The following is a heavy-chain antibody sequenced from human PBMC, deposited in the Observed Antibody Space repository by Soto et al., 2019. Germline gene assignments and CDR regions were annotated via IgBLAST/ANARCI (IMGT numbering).Heavy chain of an antibody. Sequence: SETLSLTCTVSGGSISSGGYYWSWIRQHPGKGLEWIGYIYYSGSTYYNPSLKSRVTISVDTSKNQFSLKLSSVTAADTAVYYCARTAAAGTLYYYYYYMDVSGKGTTVTVSS. CDR1: GGSISSGGYY. V-gene: IGHV4-31*03. J-gene: IGHJ6*03. D-gene: IGHD6-13*01. CDR2: IYYSGST. CDR3: ARTAAAGTLYYYYYYMDV.